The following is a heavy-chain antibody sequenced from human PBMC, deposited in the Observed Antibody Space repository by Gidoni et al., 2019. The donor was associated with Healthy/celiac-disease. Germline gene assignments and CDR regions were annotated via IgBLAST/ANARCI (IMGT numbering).Heavy chain of an antibody. CDR1: GGSISSSSYY. J-gene: IGHJ3*02. D-gene: IGHD3-3*01. CDR3: ARLTLPEESGSWAFDI. V-gene: IGHV4-39*01. Sequence: QLQLQESGPGLVKPSETLSLTCTVSGGSISSSSYYWGWIRQPPGKGLEWIGSIYYSGSTYYNPSLKSRVTISVDTSKNQFSLKLSSVTAADTAVYYCARLTLPEESGSWAFDIWGQGTMVTVSS. CDR2: IYYSGST.